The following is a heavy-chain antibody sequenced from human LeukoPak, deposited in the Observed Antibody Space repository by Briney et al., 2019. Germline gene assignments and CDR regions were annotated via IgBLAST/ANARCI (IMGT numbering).Heavy chain of an antibody. CDR3: ARSYYDFLRGFYSHYYRDV. V-gene: IGHV4-31*03. Sequence: SETLSLTCTVSGAAVRRGGYYWCWIRQDPGKGLEWIGSIFHGGSTYYNPSLKSRLTISVDTSKNQFSLKLNSVTAADTAVYYCARSYYDFLRGFYSHYYRDVWGKGTTVTVSS. D-gene: IGHD3-3*01. CDR2: IFHGGST. J-gene: IGHJ6*03. CDR1: GAAVRRGGYY.